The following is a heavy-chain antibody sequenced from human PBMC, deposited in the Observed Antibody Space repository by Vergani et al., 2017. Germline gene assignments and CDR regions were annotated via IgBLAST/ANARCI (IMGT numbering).Heavy chain of an antibody. CDR3: ARGLAISKTRLGTFGY. Sequence: QLQLQESGPGLVKPSETLSLTCTVSGGSISSSSYYWGWIRQPPGKGLEWIGSIYYSGSTYYNPSLKSRVTISVDTSKNQFSLKLSSVTAADTAVYYCARGLAISKTRLGTFGYWGQGTLVTVSS. J-gene: IGHJ4*02. V-gene: IGHV4-39*07. D-gene: IGHD2/OR15-2a*01. CDR2: IYYSGST. CDR1: GGSISSSSYY.